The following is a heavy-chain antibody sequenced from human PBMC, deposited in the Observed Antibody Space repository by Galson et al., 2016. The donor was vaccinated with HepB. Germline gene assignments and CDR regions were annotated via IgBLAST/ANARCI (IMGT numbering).Heavy chain of an antibody. CDR3: VRDISSSHFDL. CDR1: GFIFSHHW. CDR2: IKLDGSGQ. Sequence: SLRLSCAASGFIFSHHWMSWVRQAPGKGLEWVANIKLDGSGQYYPGSVKGRFTISRDNSKSSLYLDMSSLRAEDTAVYYCVRDISSSHFDLWGRGTLVTVTS. V-gene: IGHV3-7*01. J-gene: IGHJ2*01. D-gene: IGHD2-2*01.